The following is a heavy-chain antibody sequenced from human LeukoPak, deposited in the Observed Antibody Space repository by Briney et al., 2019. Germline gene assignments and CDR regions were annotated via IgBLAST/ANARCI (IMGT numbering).Heavy chain of an antibody. J-gene: IGHJ4*02. Sequence: SETLSLTCTVSGGSISSSSYYWGWIRQPPGKGLEWIGSIYYSGSTYYNPSLKSRVTISVDTSKNQFSLELSSVTAADTAVYYCARDYCSGGSCLQTHFDYWGQGTLVTVSS. CDR2: IYYSGST. CDR3: ARDYCSGGSCLQTHFDY. CDR1: GGSISSSSYY. V-gene: IGHV4-39*07. D-gene: IGHD2-15*01.